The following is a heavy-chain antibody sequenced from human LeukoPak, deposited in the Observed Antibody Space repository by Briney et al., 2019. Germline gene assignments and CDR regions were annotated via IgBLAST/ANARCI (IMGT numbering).Heavy chain of an antibody. CDR2: ISSTITYI. D-gene: IGHD3-22*01. V-gene: IGHV3-21*01. Sequence: GGSLRLSCAASGFTFRTYSMNWVRQAPGKGLEWVSSISSTITYIYYSDSMKGRFIISRDNAKNSLYLQMNSLRAEDTAVYYCARIFGYYDSSGYWEDAFDIWGQGTMVTVSS. CDR3: ARIFGYYDSSGYWEDAFDI. CDR1: GFTFRTYS. J-gene: IGHJ3*02.